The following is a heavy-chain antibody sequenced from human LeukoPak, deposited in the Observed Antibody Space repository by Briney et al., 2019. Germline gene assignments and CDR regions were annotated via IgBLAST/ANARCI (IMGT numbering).Heavy chain of an antibody. CDR2: ISWNSGSI. V-gene: IGHV3-9*03. CDR3: AIDMQWELLVVGAFDI. D-gene: IGHD1-26*01. J-gene: IGHJ3*02. Sequence: GRSLRLSCAASGFTFDDYAMHWVRQAPGKGLEWVSGISWNSGSIGYADSVKGRFTISRDNAKNSLYLQMNSLRAEDMALYYCAIDMQWELLVVGAFDIWGQGTMVTVSS. CDR1: GFTFDDYA.